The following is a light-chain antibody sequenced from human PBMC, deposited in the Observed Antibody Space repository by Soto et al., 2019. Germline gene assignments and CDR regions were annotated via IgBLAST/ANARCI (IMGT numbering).Light chain of an antibody. J-gene: IGKJ3*01. Sequence: EMVMTQSPSTLSVSPGERVTLSCRASEGVHRNLAWYQQKPGQGPSLLIYYASTRATGVPDRFTGSGYGTEFTLTISSLQSEDFGVYHCQHYSNWPPTFGPGTTVESK. CDR2: YAS. CDR3: QHYSNWPPT. CDR1: EGVHRN. V-gene: IGKV3-15*01.